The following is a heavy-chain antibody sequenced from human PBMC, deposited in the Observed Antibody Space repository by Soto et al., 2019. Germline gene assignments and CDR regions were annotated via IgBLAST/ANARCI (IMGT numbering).Heavy chain of an antibody. V-gene: IGHV4-4*02. CDR1: GGSISTSNW. CDR2: VYRTGST. D-gene: IGHD6-13*01. Sequence: PSETLSLTCAVSGGSISTSNWWSWVRQPPGKGLEWIGEVYRTGSTNYNPSLESRVTVSIDKSKNQFSLKLTSVTAADTAVYYCARARATIAAAAIFDCWGQGTPVTVSS. CDR3: ARARATIAAAAIFDC. J-gene: IGHJ4*02.